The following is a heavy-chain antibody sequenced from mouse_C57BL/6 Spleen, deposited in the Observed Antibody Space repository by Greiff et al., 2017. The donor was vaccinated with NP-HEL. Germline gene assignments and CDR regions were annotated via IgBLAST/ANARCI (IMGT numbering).Heavy chain of an antibody. CDR3: ARDGDDWAWIAD. J-gene: IGHJ3*01. D-gene: IGHD4-1*01. CDR2: INPGSGGT. Sequence: QVQLKQSGAELVRPGTSVKVSCKASGYAFTNYLIEWVKQRPGQGLEWIGVINPGSGGTNYNEKFKGKATLTADKSSSTAYMQLSSLTSEDSAVYFCARDGDDWAWIADWGQGTLVTVAA. V-gene: IGHV1-54*01. CDR1: GYAFTNYL.